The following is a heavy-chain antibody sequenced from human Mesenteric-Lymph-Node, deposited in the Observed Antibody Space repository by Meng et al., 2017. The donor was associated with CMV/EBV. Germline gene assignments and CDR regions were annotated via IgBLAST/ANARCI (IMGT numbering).Heavy chain of an antibody. CDR2: IYYSGST. CDR3: ARDGLHNTLTGTNGFDV. V-gene: IGHV4-59*11. CDR1: GDSISGHY. Sequence: SETLSLTCTVSGDSISGHYWSWIRQPPGKGLEWIGYIYYSGSTNYNPSLNSRVTISIDTSKNQFSLKLNSVTPADTAVYYCARDGLHNTLTGTNGFDVWGQGTMVTVSS. J-gene: IGHJ3*01. D-gene: IGHD3-9*01.